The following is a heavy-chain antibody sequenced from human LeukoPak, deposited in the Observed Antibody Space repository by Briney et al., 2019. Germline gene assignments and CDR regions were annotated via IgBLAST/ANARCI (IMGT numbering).Heavy chain of an antibody. Sequence: SVKVSCKASGGTFSSYTISWVRQAPGQGLEWMGRIIPILGIANYAQKFQGRVTITADKSTGTAYMELSSLRSEDTAVCYCARGDPHSGSYYTYFDYWGQGTLVTVSS. V-gene: IGHV1-69*02. CDR2: IIPILGIA. J-gene: IGHJ4*02. D-gene: IGHD3-10*01. CDR1: GGTFSSYT. CDR3: ARGDPHSGSYYTYFDY.